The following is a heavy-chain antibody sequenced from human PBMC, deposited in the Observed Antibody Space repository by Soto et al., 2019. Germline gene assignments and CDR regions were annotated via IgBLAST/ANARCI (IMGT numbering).Heavy chain of an antibody. Sequence: ASVKVSCKASGYTFTSYAMHWVRQAPGQRLEWMGWINAGNGNTKYSQKFQGRVTITRDTSASTAYMELSSLRSEDTAVYYCARGYSYGWATGYWGQGTLVTVSS. J-gene: IGHJ4*02. CDR2: INAGNGNT. CDR1: GYTFTSYA. CDR3: ARGYSYGWATGY. V-gene: IGHV1-3*01. D-gene: IGHD5-18*01.